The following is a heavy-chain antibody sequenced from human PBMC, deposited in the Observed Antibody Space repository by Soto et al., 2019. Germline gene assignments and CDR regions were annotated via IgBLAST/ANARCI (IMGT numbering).Heavy chain of an antibody. V-gene: IGHV5-51*01. Sequence: GESLKISCKGSGYSFTSYWIGWVRQMPGKGLEWMGIIYPGDSDTRYSPSFQGQVTISADKSISTAYLQWSSLKASDTAMYYCARQASGCSSTSCPPHYYYYYYMDVWGKGTTVTVS. D-gene: IGHD2-2*01. CDR1: GYSFTSYW. CDR3: ARQASGCSSTSCPPHYYYYYYMDV. J-gene: IGHJ6*03. CDR2: IYPGDSDT.